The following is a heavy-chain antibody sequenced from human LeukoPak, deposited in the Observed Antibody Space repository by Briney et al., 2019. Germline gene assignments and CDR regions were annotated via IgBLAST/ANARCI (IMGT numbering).Heavy chain of an antibody. CDR1: GFTFSSYW. CDR3: AELGITMIGGV. D-gene: IGHD3-10*02. Sequence: PGGSLRLSCAASGFTFSSYWMHWVRQAPGKGLVWVCSISSSSNYIYCADSVKGRFTISRDNAKNSLYLQMNSLRAEDTAVYYCAELGITMIGGVWGKGTTVTISS. V-gene: IGHV3-21*01. CDR2: ISSSSNYI. J-gene: IGHJ6*04.